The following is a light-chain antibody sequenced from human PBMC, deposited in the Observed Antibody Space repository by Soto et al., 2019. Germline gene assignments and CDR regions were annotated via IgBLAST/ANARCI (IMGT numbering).Light chain of an antibody. Sequence: EIVLTQSPATLSLSPGERATLSCRASQSVSSCLAWYQQKPGQAPRLLIYDASNRATGIPARFSGCRSGTDVTLTISSIEPEDFAVYYGQQCSNWPTFGQGTKLEIK. J-gene: IGKJ2*01. V-gene: IGKV3-11*01. CDR2: DAS. CDR1: QSVSSC. CDR3: QQCSNWPT.